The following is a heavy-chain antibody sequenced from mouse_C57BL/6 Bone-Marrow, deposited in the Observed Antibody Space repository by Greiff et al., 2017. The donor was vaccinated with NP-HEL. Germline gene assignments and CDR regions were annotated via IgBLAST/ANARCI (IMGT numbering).Heavy chain of an antibody. Sequence: QVQLQQSGPELVKPGASVKISCKASGYAFSSSWMNWVKQRPGKGLEWIGRIYPGDGDTNYNGKFKGKATLTADKSSSTAYMQLSSLTSEDSAVYFCARSLLGFAYWGQGTLVTVSA. J-gene: IGHJ3*01. V-gene: IGHV1-82*01. CDR3: ARSLLGFAY. D-gene: IGHD1-1*01. CDR1: GYAFSSSW. CDR2: IYPGDGDT.